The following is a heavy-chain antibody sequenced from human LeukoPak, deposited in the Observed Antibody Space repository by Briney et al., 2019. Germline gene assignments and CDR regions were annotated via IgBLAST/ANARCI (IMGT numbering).Heavy chain of an antibody. Sequence: PGGSLRLSCAASGFTFSSYAMHWVRQAPGKGLEWVAVISYDGSNKYYADPVKGRFTISRDNAKNSLYLQMNSLRAEDTAVYYCARDHSRDGYKVFDYWGQGTLVTVSS. V-gene: IGHV3-30-3*01. CDR1: GFTFSSYA. D-gene: IGHD5-24*01. J-gene: IGHJ4*02. CDR2: ISYDGSNK. CDR3: ARDHSRDGYKVFDY.